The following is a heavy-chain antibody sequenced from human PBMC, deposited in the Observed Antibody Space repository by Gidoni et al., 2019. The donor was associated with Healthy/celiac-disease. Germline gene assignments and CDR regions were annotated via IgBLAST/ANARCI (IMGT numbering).Heavy chain of an antibody. Sequence: QVQLVESGGGVVQPGRSLRLSCAASGFTFSSYGMHWVRQAPGKGLEWVAVISYDGSNKYYADSVKGRFTISRDNSKNTLYLQMNSLRAEDTAVYYCARAYVAHTFDIWGQGTMVTVSS. V-gene: IGHV3-30*03. J-gene: IGHJ3*02. CDR1: GFTFSSYG. CDR2: ISYDGSNK. CDR3: ARAYVAHTFDI. D-gene: IGHD2-15*01.